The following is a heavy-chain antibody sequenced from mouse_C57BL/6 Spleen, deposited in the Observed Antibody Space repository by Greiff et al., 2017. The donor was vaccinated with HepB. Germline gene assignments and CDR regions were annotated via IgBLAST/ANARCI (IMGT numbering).Heavy chain of an antibody. CDR2: IRSKSSNYAT. V-gene: IGHV10-3*01. D-gene: IGHD1-1*01. J-gene: IGHJ4*01. CDR3: VREDYYGRYYAMDY. CDR1: GFTFNTYA. Sequence: DVQLVESGGGLVQPKGSLKLSCAASGFTFNTYAMHWVRQAPGKGLEWVARIRSKSSNYATYYADSVKDRFTISRDDSQSMLYLQMNNLKTEDTAMYYCVREDYYGRYYAMDYWGQGTSVTVSS.